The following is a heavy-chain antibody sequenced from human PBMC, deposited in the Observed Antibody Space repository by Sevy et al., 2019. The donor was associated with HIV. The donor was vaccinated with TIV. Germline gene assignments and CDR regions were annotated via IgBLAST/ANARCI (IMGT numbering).Heavy chain of an antibody. J-gene: IGHJ4*02. CDR1: GFAFYDYS. CDR3: AREGCTRPHDY. CDR2: LSFGGDKI. Sequence: GGSLRLSCAASGFAFYDYSMSWIRQAPGKGLEWVATLSFGGDKINYADSVKGRFTISRDNSKSSFYLQMNNLRVEDTALYYCAREGCTRPHDYWGQGTRVTVSS. D-gene: IGHD2-8*01. V-gene: IGHV3-23*01.